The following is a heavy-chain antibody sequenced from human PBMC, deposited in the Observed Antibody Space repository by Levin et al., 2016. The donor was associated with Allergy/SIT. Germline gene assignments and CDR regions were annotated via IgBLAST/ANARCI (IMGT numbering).Heavy chain of an antibody. Sequence: ASVKVSCKASGYAFKSFAMSWVRQAPGQGPEWLGWISPYSGNTDYSPKLRGRLTLTTDASTKTVYMELRNLRSDDTAFYYCARDPNWSLATPYPGHWGQGTLVTVSS. D-gene: IGHD1-14*01. CDR1: GYAFKSFA. V-gene: IGHV1-18*01. CDR2: ISPYSGNT. J-gene: IGHJ4*02. CDR3: ARDPNWSLATPYPGH.